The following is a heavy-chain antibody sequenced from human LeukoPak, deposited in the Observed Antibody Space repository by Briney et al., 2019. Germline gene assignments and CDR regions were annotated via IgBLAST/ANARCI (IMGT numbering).Heavy chain of an antibody. V-gene: IGHV1-69*05. J-gene: IGHJ4*02. CDR2: IIPIFGTA. Sequence: ASVKVSCKASGGTFSSYAISWVRQAPGQGLEWMGRIIPIFGTANYAQKFQGRVTITTDESTSTAYMELSSLRSEDAAVYYCARFSSGYYLDYWGQGTLVTVSS. CDR3: ARFSSGYYLDY. CDR1: GGTFSSYA. D-gene: IGHD3-22*01.